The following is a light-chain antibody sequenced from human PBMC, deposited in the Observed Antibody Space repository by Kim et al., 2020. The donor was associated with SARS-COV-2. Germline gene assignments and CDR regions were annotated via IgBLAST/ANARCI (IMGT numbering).Light chain of an antibody. CDR3: QQYYSYPYT. V-gene: IGKV1-8*01. Sequence: SATTGDRVTITWRASQGISSYLAWYQQKPGKAPKLLIYAASTLQSGVPSRFSGSGSGTDFTLTISCLQSEDFATYYCQQYYSYPYTFGQGTKLEI. CDR2: AAS. J-gene: IGKJ2*01. CDR1: QGISSY.